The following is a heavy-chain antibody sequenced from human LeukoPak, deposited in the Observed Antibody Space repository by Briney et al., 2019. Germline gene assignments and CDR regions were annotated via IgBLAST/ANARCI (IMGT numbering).Heavy chain of an antibody. J-gene: IGHJ5*02. Sequence: SETLSLTCTVSGGSTSGHYWSWSRQPPGKGLEWIGYIYYSGSANYNPSLKSRVTISVDTSKNQFSLKLSSVTAADTAVYYCARAGIMITFGGVIVRKFDPWGQGTLVTVSS. CDR1: GGSTSGHY. CDR2: IYYSGSA. V-gene: IGHV4-59*11. CDR3: ARAGIMITFGGVIVRKFDP. D-gene: IGHD3-16*02.